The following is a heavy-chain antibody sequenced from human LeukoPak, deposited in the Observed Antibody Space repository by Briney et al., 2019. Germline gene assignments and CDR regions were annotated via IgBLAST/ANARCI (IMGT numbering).Heavy chain of an antibody. V-gene: IGHV4-34*01. D-gene: IGHD3-10*01. CDR3: ARVSPDREGSGSFDY. CDR1: GGSFSGYY. Sequence: SETLSLTCAVYGGSFSGYYWSWIRQPPGKGLEWNGYIHYSGSTNYNPSLKGRVTISVDTSKNQFSLKLNSVTAADTAVYYCARVSPDREGSGSFDYWGQGTLVTVSS. CDR2: IHYSGST. J-gene: IGHJ4*02.